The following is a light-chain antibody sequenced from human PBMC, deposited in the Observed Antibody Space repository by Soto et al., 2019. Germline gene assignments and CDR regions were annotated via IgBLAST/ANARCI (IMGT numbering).Light chain of an antibody. V-gene: IGKV3-20*01. Sequence: EIVLTQSPGTLSLSPGERATLSCRASQSVSSSYFYWYQHKPGQAPRLLIYGASSRATGIPDRFSGSGSGTDLTLTISRLEPEDFAVYYCQKYSSSPDTFGQGTKLEIK. J-gene: IGKJ1*01. CDR3: QKYSSSPDT. CDR2: GAS. CDR1: QSVSSSY.